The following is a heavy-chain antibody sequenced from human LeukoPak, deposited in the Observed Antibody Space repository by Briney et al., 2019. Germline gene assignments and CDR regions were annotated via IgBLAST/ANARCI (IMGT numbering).Heavy chain of an antibody. Sequence: SETLSLTCTVSGGSISSYYWSWIRQPPGKGLEWIGYIYYSGSTNYNPPLKSRVTISVDTSKNQFSLKLSSVTAADTAVYYCARGSVSAHYDILTGYLDYWGQGTLVTVSS. D-gene: IGHD3-9*01. CDR3: ARGSVSAHYDILTGYLDY. J-gene: IGHJ4*02. V-gene: IGHV4-59*08. CDR1: GGSISSYY. CDR2: IYYSGST.